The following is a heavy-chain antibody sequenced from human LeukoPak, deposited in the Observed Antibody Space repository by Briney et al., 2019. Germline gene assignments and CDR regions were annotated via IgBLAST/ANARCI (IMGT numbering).Heavy chain of an antibody. D-gene: IGHD5-12*01. CDR3: ASYSGYDLFDS. J-gene: IGHJ4*02. CDR1: GGSISSSDYY. CDR2: IYYSGGT. V-gene: IGHV4-30-4*01. Sequence: SETLSLTCTVSGGSISSSDYYWSWIRQPPGKGLEWIGYIYYSGGTYYNPSLKSRVTMSVDTSKNQFSLKVNSVTAADTAVYYCASYSGYDLFDSRGQGTLVTVSS.